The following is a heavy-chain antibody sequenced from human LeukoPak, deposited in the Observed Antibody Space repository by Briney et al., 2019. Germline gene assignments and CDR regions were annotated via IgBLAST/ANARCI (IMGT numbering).Heavy chain of an antibody. J-gene: IGHJ6*03. Sequence: SVTVSCTGSGSIFSKSAIQWVRQARGQRLEWIGWIVVGSGSINYAQTLQERITITRDMSTSTAYMELSSLRSEDTAVYYCATMTCSGGSCYRRHTTTKNYYMDVWGKGTTVTVSS. CDR1: GSIFSKSA. V-gene: IGHV1-58*02. CDR3: ATMTCSGGSCYRRHTTTKNYYMDV. CDR2: IVVGSGSI. D-gene: IGHD2-15*01.